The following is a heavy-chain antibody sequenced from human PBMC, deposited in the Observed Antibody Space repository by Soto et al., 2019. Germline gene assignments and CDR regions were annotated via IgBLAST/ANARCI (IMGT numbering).Heavy chain of an antibody. D-gene: IGHD2-8*01. J-gene: IGHJ4*02. CDR3: ARDRDAYCSKGICSGPYFDY. V-gene: IGHV3-48*02. CDR1: GFTFSTYS. Sequence: VGSLRLSCAASGFTFSTYSINWVRQAPGKGLEWISYISDNSSVIYYADAVKGRFTISRDNAKNSLYLQMNSLRDEDTAVYYCARDRDAYCSKGICSGPYFDYWGQGTLVTISS. CDR2: ISDNSSVI.